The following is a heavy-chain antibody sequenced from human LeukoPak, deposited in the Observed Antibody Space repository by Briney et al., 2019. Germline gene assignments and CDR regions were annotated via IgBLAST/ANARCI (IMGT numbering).Heavy chain of an antibody. CDR3: ARGRLWFGELRRILDY. CDR2: IYHSGRT. D-gene: IGHD3-10*01. J-gene: IGHJ4*02. CDR1: GVSITTYY. V-gene: IGHV4-39*07. Sequence: SETLSLTCTVSGVSITTYYWSWIRQPPGKGLEWIGSIYHSGRTYYNPSLKSRVTISVDTSKNQFSLKLSSVTAADTAVYYCARGRLWFGELRRILDYWGQGTLVTVSS.